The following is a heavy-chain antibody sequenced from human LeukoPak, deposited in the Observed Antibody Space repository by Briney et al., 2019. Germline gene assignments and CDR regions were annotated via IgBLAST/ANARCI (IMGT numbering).Heavy chain of an antibody. Sequence: GGSLRLPCAGSGFTFNRYGMHWVRQAPGKGLEWVAMIWYDGSNKNYADSVKGRFTMSRDNSKNTVYLQMNSLRAEDTAVYYCARDREVTNGNWFDPWGHGTLVIVSS. V-gene: IGHV3-33*01. CDR2: IWYDGSNK. CDR3: ARDREVTNGNWFDP. J-gene: IGHJ5*02. CDR1: GFTFNRYG. D-gene: IGHD2-8*01.